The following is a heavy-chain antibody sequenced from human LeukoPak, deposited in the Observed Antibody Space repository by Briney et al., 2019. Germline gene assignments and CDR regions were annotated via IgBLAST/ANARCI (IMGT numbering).Heavy chain of an antibody. Sequence: SETLPLTCTVSGGSFSNYFWTWIRQPPGKGLEWIGEISLSGTIKYNPSLKSRVTISVDTSKNQFSLKLSTVTAADTAVYYCALSTTTVTTRTLDYWGQGALVIVSS. CDR1: GGSFSNYF. CDR3: ALSTTTVTTRTLDY. J-gene: IGHJ4*02. CDR2: ISLSGTI. V-gene: IGHV4-34*01. D-gene: IGHD4-17*01.